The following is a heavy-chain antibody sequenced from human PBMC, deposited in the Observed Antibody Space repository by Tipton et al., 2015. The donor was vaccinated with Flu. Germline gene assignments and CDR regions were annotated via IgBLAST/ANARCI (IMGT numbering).Heavy chain of an antibody. CDR3: ARGPEQWLVNPHYFDY. J-gene: IGHJ4*02. V-gene: IGHV4-39*07. CDR2: IYYTGNT. D-gene: IGHD6-19*01. CDR1: GGSISSSSYH. Sequence: TLSLTCTVSGGSISSSSYHWAWIRQPPGKGLEWIGSIYYTGNTYHTPSLESRVSISADTSKNQFSLKLSSVTAADTAVYYCARGPEQWLVNPHYFDYWGQGTLVTVSS.